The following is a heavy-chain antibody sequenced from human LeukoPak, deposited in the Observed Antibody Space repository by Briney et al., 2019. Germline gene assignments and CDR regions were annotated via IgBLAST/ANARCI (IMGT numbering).Heavy chain of an antibody. CDR3: ARGIYGGNPADY. D-gene: IGHD4-23*01. V-gene: IGHV3-30*03. CDR1: GFTFSSYG. Sequence: GGSLRLSCAASGFTFSSYGMHWVRQAPGKGLEWVAFISYDGSNKYYADSVKGRFSISRDNAKNTLYLQMNSLRAEDTAVYYCARGIYGGNPADYWGQGTLVTVSS. CDR2: ISYDGSNK. J-gene: IGHJ4*02.